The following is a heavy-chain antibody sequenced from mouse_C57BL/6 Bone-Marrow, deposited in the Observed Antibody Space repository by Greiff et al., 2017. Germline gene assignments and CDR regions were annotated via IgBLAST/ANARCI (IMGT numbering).Heavy chain of an antibody. J-gene: IGHJ3*01. CDR2: IYPGSGNT. CDR1: GYTFTDYY. CDR3: ARSRTEIRAWFAY. Sequence: QVQLQQSGAELVRPGASVTLSCKASGYTFTDYYINWVKQTPGQGLEWIARIYPGSGNTYYNEKFKGKATLTAEKSSSTASLQLSSLTSEDSAVSVCARSRTEIRAWFAYWGQGTLVTVSA. V-gene: IGHV1-76*01. D-gene: IGHD2-4*01.